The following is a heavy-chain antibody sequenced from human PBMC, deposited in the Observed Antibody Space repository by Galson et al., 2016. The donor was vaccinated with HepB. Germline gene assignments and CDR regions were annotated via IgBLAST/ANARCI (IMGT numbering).Heavy chain of an antibody. J-gene: IGHJ4*02. CDR1: GYTFDSYG. V-gene: IGHV1-18*04. CDR3: ARGGRWLPFDY. CDR2: ISVYNGDT. D-gene: IGHD6-19*01. Sequence: CKASGYTFDSYGISWVRLAPGPGLEWMGWISVYNGDTKFAQKFHDRVTMTRDTSTDTAYMELTGLTPDDTAVYYCARGGRWLPFDYWGQGSLVTVSS.